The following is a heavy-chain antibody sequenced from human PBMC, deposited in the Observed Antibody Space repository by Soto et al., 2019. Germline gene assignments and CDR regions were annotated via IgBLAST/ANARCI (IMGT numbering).Heavy chain of an antibody. CDR3: ARVVVFYFDD. J-gene: IGHJ4*02. D-gene: IGHD2-15*01. CDR2: IIPVLGIP. V-gene: IGHV1-69*02. CDR1: GGTLSSDS. Sequence: QVQLVQSGAELKKPGSSVKVSCMSSGGTLSSDSFSWVRQAPGQGLEWMGRIIPVLGIPNYAQKFQGRLTISADRSTTTGYMELSSLTSEDTAVYYCARVVVFYFDDWGQGTMVTVSS.